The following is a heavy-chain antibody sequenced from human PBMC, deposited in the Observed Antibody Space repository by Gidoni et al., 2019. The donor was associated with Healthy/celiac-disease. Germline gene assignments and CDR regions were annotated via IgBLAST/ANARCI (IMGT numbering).Heavy chain of an antibody. D-gene: IGHD3-16*01. J-gene: IGHJ4*02. CDR3: ATAGDRAVHGLGY. Sequence: EVQLLESGGGLVQPGGSLRLSCSASGFTVSSDYMSWVRQAPGKGLEWVSVLYSGGSTYYADSVKGRFTISRDNSKNTLYLQMNSLRAEDTAVYYCATAGDRAVHGLGYWGQGTLVTVSS. CDR2: LYSGGST. V-gene: IGHV3-66*01. CDR1: GFTVSSDY.